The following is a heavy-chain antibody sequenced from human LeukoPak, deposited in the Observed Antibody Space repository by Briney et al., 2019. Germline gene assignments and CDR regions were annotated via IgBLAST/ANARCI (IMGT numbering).Heavy chain of an antibody. V-gene: IGHV1-8*01. Sequence: ASVKVSCKASGYTFTSYDINWVRQATGQGLEWMGWMNPNSGNTGYAQKFQGRVTMTRNTSISTAYMELSSLRSEDTAVYYGARHLRGQWLVPEQNCFDYWGQGTLVTVSS. CDR1: GYTFTSYD. D-gene: IGHD6-19*01. CDR3: ARHLRGQWLVPEQNCFDY. J-gene: IGHJ4*02. CDR2: MNPNSGNT.